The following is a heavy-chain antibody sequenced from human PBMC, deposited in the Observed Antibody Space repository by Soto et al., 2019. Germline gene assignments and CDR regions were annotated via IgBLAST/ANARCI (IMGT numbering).Heavy chain of an antibody. V-gene: IGHV1-18*01. CDR3: ARVDSSGYYYYYYGMDV. CDR2: ISAYNGNT. J-gene: IGHJ6*02. D-gene: IGHD3-22*01. CDR1: GYTFTSYG. Sequence: QVQLVKSGAEVKKPGASVKVSCKASGYTFTSYGISWVRQAPGQGLEWMGWISAYNGNTNYAQKLQGRVTMTTDTSTSTAYMELRSLRSDDTAVYYCARVDSSGYYYYYYGMDVWGQGTTVTVSS.